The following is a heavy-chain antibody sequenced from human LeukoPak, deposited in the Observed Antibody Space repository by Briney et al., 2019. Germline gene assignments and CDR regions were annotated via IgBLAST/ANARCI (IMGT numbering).Heavy chain of an antibody. CDR1: GGSISSSSYY. CDR3: AREPDYGSGSYYNGNWFDP. Sequence: PSETLSLTCTVSGGSISSSSYYWGWIRQPPGKGLEWIGSIYYSGSTYYNPSLKSRVTISVDTSKNQFSLKLSSVTAADTAVYYCAREPDYGSGSYYNGNWFDPWGQGTLVTVSS. J-gene: IGHJ5*02. D-gene: IGHD3-10*01. CDR2: IYYSGST. V-gene: IGHV4-39*07.